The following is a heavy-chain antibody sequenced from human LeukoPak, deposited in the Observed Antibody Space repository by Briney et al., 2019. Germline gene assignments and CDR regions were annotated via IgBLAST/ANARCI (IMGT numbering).Heavy chain of an antibody. D-gene: IGHD6-6*01. CDR3: ARDKKEQLVLEYYYYMDV. CDR2: IYTSGST. Sequence: SETLSLTCTVSGGSISSYYWSWIRQPAGKGLEWIGRIYTSGSTNYNPSLESRVTISVDKSKNQFSLKLSSVTAADTAVYYCARDKKEQLVLEYYYYMDVWGKGTTVTVSS. CDR1: GGSISSYY. V-gene: IGHV4-4*07. J-gene: IGHJ6*03.